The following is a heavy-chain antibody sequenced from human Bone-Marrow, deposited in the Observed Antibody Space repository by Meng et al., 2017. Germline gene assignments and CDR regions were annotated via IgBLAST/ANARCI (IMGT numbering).Heavy chain of an antibody. V-gene: IGHV3-15*01. CDR1: GLIFSDAW. CDR3: TNVSDFYGTMGV. D-gene: IGHD2/OR15-2a*01. J-gene: IGHJ6*02. CDR2: IKSYGSGGTR. Sequence: GESLKISCGVSGLIFSDAWVSWVRQPPGKGLEWVARIKSYGSGGTRDYAATVTGRFSVSRDDSKKTIYLQLNNLKTEDSAIYYCTNVSDFYGTMGVWGQGTTVTVSS.